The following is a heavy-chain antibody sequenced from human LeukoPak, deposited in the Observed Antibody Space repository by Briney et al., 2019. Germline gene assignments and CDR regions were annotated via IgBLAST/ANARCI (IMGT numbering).Heavy chain of an antibody. CDR3: ARDGNRGYDMDV. V-gene: IGHV3-48*01. J-gene: IGHJ6*02. CDR1: GGSISSYY. CDR2: ISSRNEAI. D-gene: IGHD1-14*01. Sequence: ETLSLTCTVSGGSISSYYWSWVRQAPGKGLEWVSYISSRNEAIYYADSVKGRFTISRDNAKNSLYLQMNSLRAEDTAVYYCARDGNRGYDMDVWGRGTTVIVS.